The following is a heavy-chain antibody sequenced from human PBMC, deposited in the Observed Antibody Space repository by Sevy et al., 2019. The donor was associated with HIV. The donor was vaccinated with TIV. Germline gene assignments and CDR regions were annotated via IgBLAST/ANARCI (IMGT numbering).Heavy chain of an antibody. Sequence: GESLKISCAASGFTLNSYWMSWVRQAPGKGLVWVANIKQDGSVKYYVDSVKGRFTISRDNARNLVYLQMSSLTAEDTALYYCVRAIAADASLWGQGTLVTVSS. CDR3: VRAIAADASL. CDR2: IKQDGSVK. CDR1: GFTLNSYW. V-gene: IGHV3-7*01. J-gene: IGHJ4*02. D-gene: IGHD6-13*01.